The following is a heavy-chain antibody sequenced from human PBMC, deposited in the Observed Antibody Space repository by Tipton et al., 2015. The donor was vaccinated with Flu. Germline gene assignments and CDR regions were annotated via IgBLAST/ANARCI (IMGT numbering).Heavy chain of an antibody. J-gene: IGHJ6*02. Sequence: AVSGFTFSTYAMNWVRQAPGKGLEWVSGVSGSGDVTHYADSVRGRFTFSRDNSKNTLYLQMNSLRGEDTAIYYCAKGLGMYYYGIDVWGQGTTVTVSS. D-gene: IGHD3-9*01. CDR1: GFTFSTYA. V-gene: IGHV3-23*01. CDR2: VSGSGDVT. CDR3: AKGLGMYYYGIDV.